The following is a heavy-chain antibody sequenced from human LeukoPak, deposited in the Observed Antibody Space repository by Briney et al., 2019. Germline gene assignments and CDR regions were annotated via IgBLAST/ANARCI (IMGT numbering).Heavy chain of an antibody. CDR1: GGSISCGDYY. V-gene: IGHV4-30-4*01. CDR3: ARRFDY. Sequence: SETLSLTCTVSGGSISCGDYYWSWIRQPPGKGLKWIGYIFYSGNTYYNPSLKSRVTISVDTSKNQFSLKLSSVTAADTAVYYCARRFDYWGQGTLVTVSS. J-gene: IGHJ4*02. CDR2: IFYSGNT.